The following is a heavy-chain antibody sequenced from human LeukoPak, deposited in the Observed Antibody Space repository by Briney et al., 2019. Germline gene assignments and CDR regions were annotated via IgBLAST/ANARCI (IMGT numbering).Heavy chain of an antibody. CDR3: AKDDSSGYYYVDY. CDR2: LSRDGSAK. J-gene: IGHJ4*02. Sequence: GGSLRLSCAASGFSFSSYGMHWAREAPGKGLEWVALLSRDGSAKYYADSVKGRFTISRDTSKNTLYLQMNSLRPEDTAVYYCAKDDSSGYYYVDYWGQGTLVTVSS. CDR1: GFSFSSYG. D-gene: IGHD3-22*01. V-gene: IGHV3-30*18.